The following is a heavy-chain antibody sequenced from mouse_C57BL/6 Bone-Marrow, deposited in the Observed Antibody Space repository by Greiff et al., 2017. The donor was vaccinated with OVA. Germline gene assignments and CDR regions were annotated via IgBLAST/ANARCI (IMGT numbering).Heavy chain of an antibody. CDR1: GYTFTSYW. D-gene: IGHD1-1*01. CDR3: TVYYYGSYYAMDY. V-gene: IGHV1-5*01. Sequence: EVQLVESGTVLARPGASVKMSCKTSGYTFTSYWMHWVKQRPGQGLEWIGAIYPGNSDTSYNQKFKGKAKLTAVTSASTAYMELSSLTNEDSAVYYCTVYYYGSYYAMDYWGQGTSVTVSS. CDR2: IYPGNSDT. J-gene: IGHJ4*01.